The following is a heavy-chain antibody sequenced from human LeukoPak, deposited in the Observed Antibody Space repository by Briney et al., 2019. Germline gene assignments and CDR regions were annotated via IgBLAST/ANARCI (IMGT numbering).Heavy chain of an antibody. CDR1: GYTFTGYY. J-gene: IGHJ1*01. CDR2: INPNSGGT. CDR3: AREGNHYYDSSGYKSRAEYFQH. V-gene: IGHV1-2*02. Sequence: GASVKVSCKASGYTFTGYYMHWVRQAPGQGLEWMGWINPNSGGTNYAQKFQGRVTMTRDTSISTAYMELSSLRSEDTAVYYCAREGNHYYDSSGYKSRAEYFQHWGQGTLVTVSS. D-gene: IGHD3-22*01.